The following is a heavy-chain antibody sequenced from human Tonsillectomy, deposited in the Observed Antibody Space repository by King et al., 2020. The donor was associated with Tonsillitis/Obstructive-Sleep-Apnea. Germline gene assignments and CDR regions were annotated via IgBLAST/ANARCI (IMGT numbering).Heavy chain of an antibody. CDR2: ISGSGGST. D-gene: IGHD2-2*01. Sequence: VQLVESGGGLVQPGGSLRLSCVASGFTFSSYAMSWVRQAPGKGLEWVSGISGSGGSTYYADSVKGRFTISRDNSKNTPYLQMNTLRAEDTAVYFCAKEDDIVLVPAAMLDYWGQGTLVTVSS. CDR1: GFTFSSYA. V-gene: IGHV3-23*04. CDR3: AKEDDIVLVPAAMLDY. J-gene: IGHJ4*02.